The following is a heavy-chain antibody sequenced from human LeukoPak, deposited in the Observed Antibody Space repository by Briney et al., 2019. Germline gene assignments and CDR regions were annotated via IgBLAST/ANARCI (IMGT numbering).Heavy chain of an antibody. CDR1: GFTLDDYD. J-gene: IGHJ1*01. CDR2: ISWNSGSI. D-gene: IGHD2-15*01. CDR3: AKGSWLTCSGRCPEYFQH. Sequence: LRLSCAVSGFTLDDYDMHWVRQAPGKGLEWVSGISWNSGSIGYADSVKGRFTISRDNAKNSLYLQMNSLRPEDTALYYCAKGSWLTCSGRCPEYFQHWGQGTLVTVSS. V-gene: IGHV3-9*01.